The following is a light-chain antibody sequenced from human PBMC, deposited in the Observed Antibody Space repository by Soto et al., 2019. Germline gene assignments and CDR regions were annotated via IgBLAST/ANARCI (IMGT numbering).Light chain of an antibody. V-gene: IGKV3-20*01. CDR1: QSVGSS. Sequence: EIVLTQSPGTLSLSPGARATLSCRASQSVGSSLSWYQQKPGQAPRLLIYGASSRATGVPGRYSASGSGTDFTLTISRLEPEDVAVFLCQQYGTSEIILGQGTRLEIK. CDR3: QQYGTSEII. J-gene: IGKJ5*01. CDR2: GAS.